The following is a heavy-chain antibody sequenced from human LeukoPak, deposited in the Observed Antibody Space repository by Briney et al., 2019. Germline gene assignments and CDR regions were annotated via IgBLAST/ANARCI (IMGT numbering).Heavy chain of an antibody. CDR1: GYTFTGYY. V-gene: IGHV1-2*02. Sequence: ASVKVSCKASGYTFTGYYMHWVRQAPGQGLEWMGWINPNSGGTNYAQKFQGRVTMTRDTSISTAYMELSRLRSDDTAVYYCARVRGDCSSTSCYTYYGMDVGGQGTTVTVSS. CDR2: INPNSGGT. J-gene: IGHJ6*02. CDR3: ARVRGDCSSTSCYTYYGMDV. D-gene: IGHD2-2*02.